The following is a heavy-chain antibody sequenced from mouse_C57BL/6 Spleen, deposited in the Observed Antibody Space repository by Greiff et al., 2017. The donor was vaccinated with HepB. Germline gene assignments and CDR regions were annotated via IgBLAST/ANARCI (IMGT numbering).Heavy chain of an antibody. Sequence: QVQLKQSGPELVKPGASVKISCKASGYAFSSSWMNWVKQRPGKGLEWIGRIYPGGGDTNYNGKFKGQATLTADKSSSTAYMQLSSLTSEDSAVYFCSRRDNAWFAYWGQGTMVTVSS. D-gene: IGHD1-3*01. CDR3: SRRDNAWFAY. J-gene: IGHJ3*01. CDR2: IYPGGGDT. V-gene: IGHV1-82*01. CDR1: GYAFSSSW.